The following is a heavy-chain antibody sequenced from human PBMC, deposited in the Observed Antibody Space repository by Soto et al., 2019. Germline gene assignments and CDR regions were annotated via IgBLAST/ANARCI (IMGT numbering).Heavy chain of an antibody. D-gene: IGHD1-1*01. Sequence: TLCLTCTVSGGSISSGGYWWSWIRQHPGTALEWIGYIYYSGSTYYNPSLRSRVTISVDTSKNQFSLKLSSVTAADSAVYYCASDGVHYGMDVWGQGTTVTVSS. J-gene: IGHJ6*02. CDR1: GGSISSGGYW. V-gene: IGHV4-31*03. CDR2: IYYSGST. CDR3: ASDGVHYGMDV.